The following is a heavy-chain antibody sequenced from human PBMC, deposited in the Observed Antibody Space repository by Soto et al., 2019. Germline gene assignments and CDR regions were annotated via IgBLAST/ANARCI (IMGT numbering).Heavy chain of an antibody. V-gene: IGHV3-23*01. CDR2: ISGSGGST. D-gene: IGHD1-26*01. CDR3: AKDGPLNIEAMGATSSFEYFQH. Sequence: GGSLRLSCAASGFTFSSYAMSWVRQAPGKGLEWVSAISGSGGSTYYADSVKGRFTISRDNSKNTLYLQMNSLRAEDTAVYYCAKDGPLNIEAMGATSSFEYFQHWGQGTLVTVSS. J-gene: IGHJ1*01. CDR1: GFTFSSYA.